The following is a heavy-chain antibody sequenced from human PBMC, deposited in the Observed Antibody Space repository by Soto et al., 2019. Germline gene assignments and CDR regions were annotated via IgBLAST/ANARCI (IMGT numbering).Heavy chain of an antibody. J-gene: IGHJ4*02. Sequence: TGGSLRLSCAASGFTFSSYAMHWVRQAPGKGLEWVAVISYDGSNKYYADSVKGRFTISRDNSKNTLYLQMNSLRAEDTAVYYCARDLSEIAAAGTSLDNWGQGTLVTVSS. CDR1: GFTFSSYA. V-gene: IGHV3-30-3*01. CDR3: ARDLSEIAAAGTSLDN. CDR2: ISYDGSNK. D-gene: IGHD6-13*01.